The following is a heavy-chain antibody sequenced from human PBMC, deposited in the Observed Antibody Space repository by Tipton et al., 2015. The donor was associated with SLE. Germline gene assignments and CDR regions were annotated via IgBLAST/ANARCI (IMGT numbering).Heavy chain of an antibody. CDR3: VKESYDNGDH. CDR2: ISSSSSYI. CDR1: GFTFSSYS. J-gene: IGHJ4*02. V-gene: IGHV3-21*01. Sequence: SLRLSCAASGFTFSSYSMNWVRQAPGKGLEWVSSISSSSSYIYYADSVKGRFTISRDNSKSMLYLQMNSLRAEDTAVYYCVKESYDNGDHWGQGTLVTVSS. D-gene: IGHD3-22*01.